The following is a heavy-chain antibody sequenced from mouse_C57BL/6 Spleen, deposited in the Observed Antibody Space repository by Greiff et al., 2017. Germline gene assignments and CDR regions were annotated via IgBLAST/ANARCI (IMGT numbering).Heavy chain of an antibody. CDR1: GYTFTSYW. CDR3: TITTVVDYFDY. D-gene: IGHD1-1*01. V-gene: IGHV1-5*01. J-gene: IGHJ2*01. Sequence: DVHLVESGTVLARPGASVKMSCKTSGYTFTSYWMHWVKQRPGQGLEWIGAIYPGNSDTSYNQKFKGKAKLTAVTSASTAYMELSSLTNEDSAVYYCTITTVVDYFDYWGQGTTLTVSS. CDR2: IYPGNSDT.